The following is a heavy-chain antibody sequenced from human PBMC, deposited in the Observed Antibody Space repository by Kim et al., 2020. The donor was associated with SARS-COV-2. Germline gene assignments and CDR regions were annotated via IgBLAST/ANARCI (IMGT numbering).Heavy chain of an antibody. Sequence: GGSLRLSCEASELSFSDSYINWIRQTPEKGLEWLSYISHTSRTIYYADPVGGRFTISRDNAKRSAFLQMDNLRIEDTGTYYCSGRVWDGHGYPLFDFWG. CDR3: SGRVWDGHGYPLFDF. CDR1: ELSFSDSY. CDR2: ISHTSRTI. V-gene: IGHV3-11*01. D-gene: IGHD3-22*01. J-gene: IGHJ3*01.